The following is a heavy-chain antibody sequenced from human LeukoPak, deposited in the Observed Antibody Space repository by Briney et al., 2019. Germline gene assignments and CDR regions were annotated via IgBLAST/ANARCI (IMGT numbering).Heavy chain of an antibody. CDR3: AKAGYRGSSVNYFDY. CDR1: GFTFSSYA. J-gene: IGHJ4*02. Sequence: GGSLRLSCAPSGFTFSSYAMSWVRQAPGKGLEWLSAISGSGGNTYYADSVKGRFTISRDNSQNTLSLQMNSLRAEGTAVYFCAKAGYRGSSVNYFDYWGQGTLVTVSS. CDR2: ISGSGGNT. D-gene: IGHD6-6*01. V-gene: IGHV3-23*01.